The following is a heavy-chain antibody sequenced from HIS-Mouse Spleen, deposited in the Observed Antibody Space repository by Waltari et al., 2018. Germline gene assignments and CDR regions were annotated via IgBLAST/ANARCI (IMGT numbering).Heavy chain of an antibody. CDR1: GGSISSGGYS. CDR3: ARATSDSSGYPYYFDY. Sequence: QLQLQESGSGLVKPSQTLSLTCAVSGGSISSGGYSWSLIRQPPGKGLEWIGYIYHSGSTYYNPSLKSRVTISVDRSKNQFSLKLSSVTAADTAVYYCARATSDSSGYPYYFDYWGQGTLVTVSS. J-gene: IGHJ4*02. CDR2: IYHSGST. D-gene: IGHD3-22*01. V-gene: IGHV4-30-2*01.